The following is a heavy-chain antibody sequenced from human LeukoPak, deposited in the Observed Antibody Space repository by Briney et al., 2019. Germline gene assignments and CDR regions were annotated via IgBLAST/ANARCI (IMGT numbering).Heavy chain of an antibody. V-gene: IGHV3-53*01. J-gene: IGHJ4*02. Sequence: GGSLRLSCAASGFTVSSNFMSWVRQAPGKGLEWVSVIYSSATTNYADFVKGRFTISRDNAENSLYLQMNSLRAEDTAVYYCARGGSSQTAFNYWGQGTLVTVSS. CDR2: IYSSATT. CDR3: ARGGSSQTAFNY. CDR1: GFTVSSNF. D-gene: IGHD6-13*01.